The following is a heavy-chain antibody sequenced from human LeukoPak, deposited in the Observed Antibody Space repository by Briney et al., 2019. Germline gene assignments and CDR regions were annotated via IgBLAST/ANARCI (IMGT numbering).Heavy chain of an antibody. Sequence: GGSLRLSCAASGFTFSSYSMNWVRQAPGKGLEWVSSISISSSYRYYADSVKGRFTISRDNAKNSLYVQMDSLRAEDTAVYYCARGRAHELHSGWYLPFDYWGQGTLVTVSS. D-gene: IGHD6-19*01. V-gene: IGHV3-21*01. CDR3: ARGRAHELHSGWYLPFDY. CDR1: GFTFSSYS. J-gene: IGHJ4*02. CDR2: ISISSSYR.